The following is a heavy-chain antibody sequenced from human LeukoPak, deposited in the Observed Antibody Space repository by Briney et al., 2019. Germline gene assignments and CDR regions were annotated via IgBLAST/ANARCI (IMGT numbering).Heavy chain of an antibody. CDR3: ARRAGAYSHPYDY. V-gene: IGHV4-59*01. J-gene: IGHJ4*02. Sequence: PSETLSLTCTVSGGSISSYYWGWIRQPPGKGLEWIGYIYYSGSTNHNPSLKSRVTISVDTSKNQFSLKLSSVTAADTAVYYCARRAGAYSHPYDYWGQGTLVTVSS. CDR1: GGSISSYY. D-gene: IGHD4/OR15-4a*01. CDR2: IYYSGST.